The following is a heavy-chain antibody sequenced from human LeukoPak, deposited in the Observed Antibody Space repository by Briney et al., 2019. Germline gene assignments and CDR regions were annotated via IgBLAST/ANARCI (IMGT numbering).Heavy chain of an antibody. CDR1: GFTFSSYS. CDR2: ISSSSYT. CDR3: ATTNFDWLLDL. V-gene: IGHV3-21*05. Sequence: GGSLRLSCAASGFTFSSYSMNWVRQAPGKGLEWVSYISSSSYTNYADSVKGRFTISRDNAKNSLYLQMNSLRAEDTAVYYCATTNFDWLLDLWGQGTLVTVSS. J-gene: IGHJ5*02. D-gene: IGHD3-9*01.